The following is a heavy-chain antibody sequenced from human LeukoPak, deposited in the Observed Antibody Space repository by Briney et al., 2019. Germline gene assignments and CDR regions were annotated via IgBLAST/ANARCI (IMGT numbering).Heavy chain of an antibody. V-gene: IGHV3-23*01. Sequence: GGSLRLSCAASGFTFSNYAMSWVRQAPGKGLEWVSLISNSGDSTYYTDSVKGRFTISRDNSKRTLYLQMNSLRVKDTAVYYCAKGRGGNDYWGQGTLVTVSS. D-gene: IGHD3-10*01. CDR3: AKGRGGNDY. J-gene: IGHJ4*02. CDR2: ISNSGDST. CDR1: GFTFSNYA.